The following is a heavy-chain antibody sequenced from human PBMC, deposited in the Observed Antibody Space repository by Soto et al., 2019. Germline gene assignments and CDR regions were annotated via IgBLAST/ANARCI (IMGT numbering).Heavy chain of an antibody. CDR2: IIPIFGTA. CDR1: GGTFSSYA. D-gene: IGHD3-9*01. CDR3: ARAVIRYFDWLSSYHFDY. V-gene: IGHV1-69*01. Sequence: QVQLVQSGAEVKKPGSSVKVSCKASGGTFSSYAISWVRQAPGQGLEWMGGIIPIFGTANYAQKFQGRVTITADESTSTAYMELSSLRSEDTAVYYCARAVIRYFDWLSSYHFDYWGQGTLVTVSS. J-gene: IGHJ4*02.